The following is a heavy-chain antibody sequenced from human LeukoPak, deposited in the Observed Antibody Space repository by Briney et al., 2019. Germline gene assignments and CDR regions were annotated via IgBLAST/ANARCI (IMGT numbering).Heavy chain of an antibody. Sequence: GGSLRLSCAASGFTFSNYSMNWVRQAPGKGLEWVSSISSSSSYIYYADSVKGRFTISRDNAKNSLYLQMNSLRAEDTAVYYCARQYCSSSSCYVPRALDYWGQGTLVTVSS. J-gene: IGHJ4*02. CDR3: ARQYCSSSSCYVPRALDY. CDR1: GFTFSNYS. V-gene: IGHV3-21*01. CDR2: ISSSSSYI. D-gene: IGHD2-2*01.